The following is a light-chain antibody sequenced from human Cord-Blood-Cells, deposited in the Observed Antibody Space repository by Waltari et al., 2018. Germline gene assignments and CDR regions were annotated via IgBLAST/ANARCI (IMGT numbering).Light chain of an antibody. CDR3: AAWDDSLNGWV. Sequence: QSVLTQPPSVSEAPRQRVTISCSGSSPNIGNNAVNVYQQLPGKATKLLIYYDXXLXXXXXXXXXXXXXXXXXXXXXSGLQSEDEADYYCAAWDDSLNGWVFGGGTKLTVL. V-gene: IGLV1-36*01. CDR1: SPNIGNNA. CDR2: YDX. J-gene: IGLJ3*02.